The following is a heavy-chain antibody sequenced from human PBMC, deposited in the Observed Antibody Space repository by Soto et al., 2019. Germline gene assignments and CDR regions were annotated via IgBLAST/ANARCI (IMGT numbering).Heavy chain of an antibody. V-gene: IGHV3-30-3*01. J-gene: IGHJ6*02. D-gene: IGHD3-3*01. Sequence: QVQLVESGGGVVQPGRSLRLSCAASGFTFSSYAMHWVRQAPGKGLEWVAGISYDGSNKYYADSVKGRFTISRDNSKNPLYMHMNSLRAEDTAVYYCARGYSTIFGVVIPPYYYVMDVWGHGTTVTVSS. CDR1: GFTFSSYA. CDR3: ARGYSTIFGVVIPPYYYVMDV. CDR2: ISYDGSNK.